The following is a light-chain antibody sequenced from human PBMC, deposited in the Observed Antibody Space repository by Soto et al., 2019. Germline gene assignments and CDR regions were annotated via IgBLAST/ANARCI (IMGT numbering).Light chain of an antibody. CDR2: DAS. CDR1: QSVSSY. CDR3: QQRSNWPLT. V-gene: IGKV3-11*01. Sequence: EIWLTQSPATLSLSPGERATLSWGASQSVSSYLAWYQQKHGQAPRLLIYDASNRATGIPARFSGSGYGTDLTLTISSIEHEDFEVYYCQQRSNWPLTFGGGTKVDIK. J-gene: IGKJ4*01.